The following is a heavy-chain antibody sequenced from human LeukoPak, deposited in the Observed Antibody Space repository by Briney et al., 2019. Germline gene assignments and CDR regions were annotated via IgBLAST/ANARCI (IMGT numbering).Heavy chain of an antibody. CDR2: ISSSSSYT. V-gene: IGHV3-11*06. D-gene: IGHD3-22*01. J-gene: IGHJ4*02. CDR1: GFTFSDYY. Sequence: GGSLRLSCAASGFTFSDYYMSWIRQAPGKGLEWVSYISSSSSYTNYADSVKGRFTISRDNAKNSLYLQMNSLRAEDTAVYYCAKDYYDSSGYYPSQDYWGQGTLVTVSS. CDR3: AKDYYDSSGYYPSQDY.